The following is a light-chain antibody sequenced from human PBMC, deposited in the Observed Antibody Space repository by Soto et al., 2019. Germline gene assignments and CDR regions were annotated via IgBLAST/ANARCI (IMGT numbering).Light chain of an antibody. CDR2: RNN. CDR3: AAWDDSLSNV. J-gene: IGLJ1*01. V-gene: IGLV1-47*01. CDR1: SSNIGSNY. Sequence: QSVLTQPPSASGTPGQRVTISCSGSSSNIGSNYVYWYQQLPGTAPKLLIYRNNQRPSGVPDRFSGSKSGTSASLAISGLRSEDEADDYCAAWDDSLSNVFGTGTKLTVL.